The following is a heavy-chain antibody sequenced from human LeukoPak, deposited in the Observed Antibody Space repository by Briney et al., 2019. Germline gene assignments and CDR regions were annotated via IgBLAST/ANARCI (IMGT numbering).Heavy chain of an antibody. J-gene: IGHJ5*02. CDR3: ARDNPHNYVWGSYRLFGWFDP. Sequence: GGSLRLSCAASGFTLSSYWMHWVRQAPGKGLVWVSRINSDGSSTSYADSVKGRFTISRDNAKNTLYLQMNSLRAEDTAVYYCARDNPHNYVWGSYRLFGWFDPWGQGTLVTVSS. CDR1: GFTLSSYW. CDR2: INSDGSST. V-gene: IGHV3-74*01. D-gene: IGHD3-16*02.